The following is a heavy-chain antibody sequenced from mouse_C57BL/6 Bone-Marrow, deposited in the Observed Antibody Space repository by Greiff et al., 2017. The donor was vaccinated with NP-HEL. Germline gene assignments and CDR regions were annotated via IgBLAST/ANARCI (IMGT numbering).Heavy chain of an antibody. CDR1: GFSLTSYG. V-gene: IGHV2-2*01. Sequence: VQLQQSGPGLVQPSQSLSITCTVSGFSLTSYGVHWVRQSPGKGLEWLGVLWSGGSTDYNAALISRLSISKNNSKSQVFFKMNSLQADDTAIYYCASPYYYGSSYAMDYWGQGTSVTVSA. CDR2: LWSGGST. J-gene: IGHJ4*01. CDR3: ASPYYYGSSYAMDY. D-gene: IGHD1-1*01.